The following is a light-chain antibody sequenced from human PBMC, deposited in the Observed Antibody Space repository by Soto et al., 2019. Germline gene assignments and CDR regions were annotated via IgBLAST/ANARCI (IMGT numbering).Light chain of an antibody. V-gene: IGKV3-20*01. Sequence: EVVVTQSPGTLSLSTGKRGTISCRASQSLSRSSLAWYQQKPGRAPRLLIYGASSRATGIPGRFTGSGSWTDFTLTISWLEPEDFAVYYCQHQGTFGQGTKVDIK. J-gene: IGKJ1*01. CDR1: QSLSRSS. CDR2: GAS. CDR3: QHQGT.